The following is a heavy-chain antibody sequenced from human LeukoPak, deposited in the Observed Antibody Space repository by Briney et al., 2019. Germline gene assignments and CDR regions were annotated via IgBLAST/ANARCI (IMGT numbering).Heavy chain of an antibody. Sequence: PGGSLRLSCAASGFTFSSYSMNWVRQAPGKGLEWVGRIKSKRDGGTADSAAPVKGRFTISRHDLKNTVYLQMNSLKAEDTAVYYCTTDQGSGSLFDYWGQGILVTVSS. D-gene: IGHD1-26*01. CDR1: GFTFSSYS. CDR2: IKSKRDGGTA. CDR3: TTDQGSGSLFDY. V-gene: IGHV3-15*01. J-gene: IGHJ4*02.